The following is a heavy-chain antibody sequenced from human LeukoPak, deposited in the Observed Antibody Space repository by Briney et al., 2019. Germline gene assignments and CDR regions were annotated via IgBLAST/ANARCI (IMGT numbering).Heavy chain of an antibody. V-gene: IGHV1-69*13. J-gene: IGHJ4*02. CDR1: GYTFTSYG. D-gene: IGHD5-12*01. CDR2: IIPIFGKT. Sequence: SVKVSCKASGYTFTSYGITWVRQAPGQGLEWMGGIIPIFGKTNYAQKFQGRVTITADESTSTAYMELRSLRSDDTAVYYCARGSGYDEEAFDYWGQGTLVTVSS. CDR3: ARGSGYDEEAFDY.